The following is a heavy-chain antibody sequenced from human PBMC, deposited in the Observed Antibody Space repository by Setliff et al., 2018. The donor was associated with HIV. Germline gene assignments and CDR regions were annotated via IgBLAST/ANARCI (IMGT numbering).Heavy chain of an antibody. V-gene: IGHV4-39*01. Sequence: PSETLSLTCAVSGASISSTSYYWGWVRQPPGKGLEWIGSIYYSGSTYYNPSLKSRLTISVDTSRNQFSLKLSSLTAADTAVYYCARHYNVNYYVRKDFDYWGQGMLVTVSS. D-gene: IGHD1-26*01. J-gene: IGHJ4*02. CDR3: ARHYNVNYYVRKDFDY. CDR1: GASISSTSYY. CDR2: IYYSGST.